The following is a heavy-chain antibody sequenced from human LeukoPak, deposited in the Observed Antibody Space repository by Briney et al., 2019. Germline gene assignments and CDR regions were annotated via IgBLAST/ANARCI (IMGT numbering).Heavy chain of an antibody. CDR2: INHSGST. Sequence: SETLSLTCAVYGGSFSGYYWSWIRQPPGKGLEWIGEINHSGSTNYNPSLKSRVIISVDTSKSQFSLKLSSVTAADTAVYYCARGYVSGSRWNYYYYYMDVWGKGTTVTVSS. J-gene: IGHJ6*03. CDR1: GGSFSGYY. D-gene: IGHD1-26*01. V-gene: IGHV4-34*01. CDR3: ARGYVSGSRWNYYYYYMDV.